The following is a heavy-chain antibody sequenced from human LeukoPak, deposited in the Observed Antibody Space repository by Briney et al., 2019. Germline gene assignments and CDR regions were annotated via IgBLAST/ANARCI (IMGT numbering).Heavy chain of an antibody. CDR1: GFTFSSYA. V-gene: IGHV3-23*01. CDR3: AKHPPPHGAVTAIAYAFDI. Sequence: PGGSLRLSCAASGFTFSSYAMSWVRQAPGKGLEWVPAISGSGGSTYYADSVKGRFTISRDNSKNTLYLQMNSLRAEDTAVYYCAKHPPPHGAVTAIAYAFDIWGQGTMVTVSS. J-gene: IGHJ3*02. CDR2: ISGSGGST. D-gene: IGHD2-21*02.